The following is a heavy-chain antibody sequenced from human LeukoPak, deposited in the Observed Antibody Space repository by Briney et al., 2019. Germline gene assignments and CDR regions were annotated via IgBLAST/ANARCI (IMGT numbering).Heavy chain of an antibody. CDR2: INHSGST. Sequence: SETLSLTCAVYGGSFGGYYWSWIRQPPGKGLEWIGEINHSGSTNYNPSLKSRVTISVDTSKNQFSLKLSSVTAADTAVYYCARIGRITMVRGVIPQRYFDYRGQGTLVTVSS. CDR3: ARIGRITMVRGVIPQRYFDY. D-gene: IGHD3-10*01. V-gene: IGHV4-34*01. CDR1: GGSFGGYY. J-gene: IGHJ4*02.